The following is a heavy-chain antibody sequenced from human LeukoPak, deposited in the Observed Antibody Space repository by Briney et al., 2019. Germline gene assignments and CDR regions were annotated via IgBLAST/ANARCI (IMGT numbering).Heavy chain of an antibody. V-gene: IGHV1-69*13. CDR3: ARLYSSGWYDYYYGMDV. J-gene: IGHJ6*02. CDR1: GGTFSSYA. CDR2: IIPILGTA. D-gene: IGHD6-19*01. Sequence: ASVKVSCKASGGTFSSYAISWVRQAPGQGLEWMGGIIPILGTANYAQKFQGRVTITADESTSTAYMELSSLRSEDTAVYYCARLYSSGWYDYYYGMDVWGQGTTVTVSS.